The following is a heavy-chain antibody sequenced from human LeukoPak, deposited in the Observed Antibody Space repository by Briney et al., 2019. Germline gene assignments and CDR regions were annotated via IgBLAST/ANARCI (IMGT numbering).Heavy chain of an antibody. CDR1: GFTFSSYA. J-gene: IGHJ4*02. CDR3: ARAGLYYYGSGSYLDY. CDR2: ISGSGGST. Sequence: GGSLRLSCAASGFTFSSYAMRWVRQAPGKGLEWVSAISGSGGSTYYADSVKGRFTISRDNSKNTLYLQMNSLRAEDTAVYYCARAGLYYYGSGSYLDYWGQGTLVTVSS. D-gene: IGHD3-10*01. V-gene: IGHV3-23*01.